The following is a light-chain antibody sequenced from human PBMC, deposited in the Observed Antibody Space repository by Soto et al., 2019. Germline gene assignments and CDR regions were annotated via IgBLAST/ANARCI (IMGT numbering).Light chain of an antibody. V-gene: IGLV2-14*01. CDR2: DVS. Sequence: QSVLTQPASVSGSPGQSITISCTGTSSDVGGYNYVSWYQQHPGKAPKLMIYDVSNRPSGVSNRFSGSKSGNTASLTISGLQAEDEADYYCSSYTSTEDCVFGTGTKVTVL. J-gene: IGLJ1*01. CDR3: SSYTSTEDCV. CDR1: SSDVGGYNY.